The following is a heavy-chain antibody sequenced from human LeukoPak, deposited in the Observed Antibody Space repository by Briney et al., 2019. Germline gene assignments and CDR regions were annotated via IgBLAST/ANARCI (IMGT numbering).Heavy chain of an antibody. Sequence: SETLSLTCTVSGGSISSFYWSWIRQPPGKGLEWIGYIYYTGSTNYNPYLKSRVTISVDTSKNQFSLRLSSLTAADTAVYYCASNREGTTAMAPNYMDVWGKGTTDTVSS. CDR3: ASNREGTTAMAPNYMDV. CDR1: GGSISSFY. D-gene: IGHD5-18*01. V-gene: IGHV4-59*08. J-gene: IGHJ6*03. CDR2: IYYTGST.